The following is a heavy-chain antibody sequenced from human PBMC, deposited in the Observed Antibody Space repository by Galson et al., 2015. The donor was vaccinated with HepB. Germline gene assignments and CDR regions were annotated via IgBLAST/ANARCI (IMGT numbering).Heavy chain of an antibody. Sequence: SVKVSCKASGGTFSSYAISWVRQAPGQGLEWMGGSIPIFGTANYAQKFQGRVTITADESTSTAYMELSSLRSEDTAVYYCARVEQTGTTPHYYYYYMDVWGKGTTVTVSS. V-gene: IGHV1-69*13. D-gene: IGHD1-7*01. CDR2: SIPIFGTA. J-gene: IGHJ6*03. CDR3: ARVEQTGTTPHYYYYYMDV. CDR1: GGTFSSYA.